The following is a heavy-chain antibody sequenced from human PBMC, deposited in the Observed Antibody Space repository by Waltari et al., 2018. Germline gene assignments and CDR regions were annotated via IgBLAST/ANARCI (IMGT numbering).Heavy chain of an antibody. CDR3: ARVLTVARV. J-gene: IGHJ4*02. D-gene: IGHD4-17*01. CDR1: GGSISSSSYY. CDR2: IYYSGRT. Sequence: QLQLQESGPGLVKPSETLSLTCTVSGGSISSSSYYWGWIRQPPGKGLEWIGSIYYSGRTYYNPSLKSRVTISVETSKNQFYLNLSSVTAADTAVYYCARVLTVARVWGQGTLVTVSS. V-gene: IGHV4-39*01.